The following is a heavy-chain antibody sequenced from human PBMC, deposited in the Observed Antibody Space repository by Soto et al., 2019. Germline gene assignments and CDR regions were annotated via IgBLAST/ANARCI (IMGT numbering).Heavy chain of an antibody. CDR3: TRGPPRVQWFDP. J-gene: IGHJ5*02. CDR2: IYFTGST. Sequence: SESLSLSGTVSGGAVSSGTYYWSWIRQPPGKGLEWIGHIYFTGSTNYNPSLKSRVTMSLDTSRNQFSLKLSSVTAADTAVYYCTRGPPRVQWFDPWGLGTLVTVSS. CDR1: GGAVSSGTYY. V-gene: IGHV4-61*01.